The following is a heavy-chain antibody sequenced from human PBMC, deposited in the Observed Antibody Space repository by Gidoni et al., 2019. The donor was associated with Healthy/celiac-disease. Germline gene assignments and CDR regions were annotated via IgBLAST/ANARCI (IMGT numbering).Heavy chain of an antibody. CDR1: GFTFSSYS. CDR3: ARDYDYYDSSGYYKFDY. Sequence: EVQLVESGGGLVQPGGSLRLSCAASGFTFSSYSMNWVRQAPGKGLEWVSYISSSSSTIYYADSVKGRFTISRDNAKNSLYLQMNSLRDEDTAVYYCARDYDYYDSSGYYKFDYWGQGILVTVSS. CDR2: ISSSSSTI. V-gene: IGHV3-48*02. J-gene: IGHJ4*02. D-gene: IGHD3-22*01.